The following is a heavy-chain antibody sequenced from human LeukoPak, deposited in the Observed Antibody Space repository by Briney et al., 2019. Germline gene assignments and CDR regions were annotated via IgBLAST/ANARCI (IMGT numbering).Heavy chain of an antibody. D-gene: IGHD6-19*01. CDR2: INGGGNTT. V-gene: IGHV3-23*01. CDR3: TKELHVAVAVADYYYFYMDV. J-gene: IGHJ6*03. CDR1: GFAFSSFA. Sequence: SGGSLRLSCAASGFAFSSFAMGWVRQSPGKGLEWLSTINGGGNTTFYSDSVKGRFTISRDNSKNTLYLHMDSLRPDDTAIYYCTKELHVAVAVADYYYFYMDVWGRATAVTVSS.